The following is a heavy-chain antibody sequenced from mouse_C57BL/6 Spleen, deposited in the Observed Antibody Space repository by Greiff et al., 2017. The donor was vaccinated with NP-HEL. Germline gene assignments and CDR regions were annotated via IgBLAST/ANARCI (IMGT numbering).Heavy chain of an antibody. V-gene: IGHV1-47*01. J-gene: IGHJ4*01. CDR2: FHPYNDDT. Sequence: VKLMESGAELVKPGASVKMSCKASGYTFTTYPIEWMKQNHGKSLEWIGNFHPYNDDTKYNEKFKGKATLTVEKSSSTVYLELSRLTSDDSAVYYCARGNYEYYAMDYWGQGTSVTVSS. CDR3: ARGNYEYYAMDY. D-gene: IGHD1-1*01. CDR1: GYTFTTYP.